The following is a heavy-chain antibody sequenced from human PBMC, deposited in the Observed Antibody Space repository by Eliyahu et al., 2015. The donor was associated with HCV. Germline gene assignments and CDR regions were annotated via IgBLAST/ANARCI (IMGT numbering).Heavy chain of an antibody. CDR1: GFTFSSYX. J-gene: IGHJ4*02. CDR3: ATITGGY. Sequence: EVQLXESGGGLVQPGGSLRXSCAASGFTFSSYXMXXVRQAPGKGREWVSYISSGGTTIYYADSVRGRFTISRDNAKNSLYLQMNSLRDEDTAVYYCATITGGYWGQGTMVTVSS. D-gene: IGHD3-10*01. V-gene: IGHV3-48*02. CDR2: ISSGGTTI.